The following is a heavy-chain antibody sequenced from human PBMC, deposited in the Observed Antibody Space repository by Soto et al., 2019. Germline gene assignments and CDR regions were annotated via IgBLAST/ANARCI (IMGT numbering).Heavy chain of an antibody. Sequence: QVQLQESGPGLVKPSETLSLTCTVSGGSISSYYWSWIRQPPGKGLEWIGYIYYSGSTNYNPSLKRRVTISVDTSKNQVSLKLSSVPAADTAVYYCARRYGSSFDIWGQGTKVTVSS. V-gene: IGHV4-59*08. CDR3: ARRYGSSFDI. CDR2: IYYSGST. CDR1: GGSISSYY. J-gene: IGHJ3*02. D-gene: IGHD3-10*01.